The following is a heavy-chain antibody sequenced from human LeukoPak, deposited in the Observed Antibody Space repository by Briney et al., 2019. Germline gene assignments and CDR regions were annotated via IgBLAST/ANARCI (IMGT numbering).Heavy chain of an antibody. Sequence: GGSLRLSCAASGFTVSSSYMSWVRQAPGKGLEWVSVIYSGGSTYYADSVKGRFTISRDNSRNTLYLQMNSLRAEDTAVYYCARGSGWSGVEYWGQGTLVTVSS. CDR1: GFTVSSSY. D-gene: IGHD6-19*01. CDR2: IYSGGST. J-gene: IGHJ4*02. V-gene: IGHV3-53*01. CDR3: ARGSGWSGVEY.